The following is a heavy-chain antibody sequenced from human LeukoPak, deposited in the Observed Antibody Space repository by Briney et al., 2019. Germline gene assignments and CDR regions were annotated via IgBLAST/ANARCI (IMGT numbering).Heavy chain of an antibody. CDR3: ASEEANWGCLDY. CDR2: IYTSGST. Sequence: SETLSLTCTVSGGSISSGSYYWSRIRQPAGKGLEWIGRIYTSGSTNYNPSLKSRVTISVDTSKNQFSLKLSSVTAADTAVYYCASEEANWGCLDYWGQGTLVTVSS. CDR1: GGSISSGSYY. V-gene: IGHV4-61*02. D-gene: IGHD7-27*01. J-gene: IGHJ4*02.